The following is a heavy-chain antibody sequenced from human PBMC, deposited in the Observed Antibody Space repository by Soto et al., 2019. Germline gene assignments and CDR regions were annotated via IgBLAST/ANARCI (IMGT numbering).Heavy chain of an antibody. CDR3: ARDAPGSSYFDY. J-gene: IGHJ4*02. D-gene: IGHD2-15*01. CDR2: IYYSGST. CDR1: GGSISSYY. V-gene: IGHV4-59*01. Sequence: SETLSLTCPVSGGSISSYYWRWIRQPPGKGLEWIGYIYYSGSTNYNPSLKSRVTMSVDTSKNQFSLKLSSVTAADTAVYYCARDAPGSSYFDYWGQGNMVTVSS.